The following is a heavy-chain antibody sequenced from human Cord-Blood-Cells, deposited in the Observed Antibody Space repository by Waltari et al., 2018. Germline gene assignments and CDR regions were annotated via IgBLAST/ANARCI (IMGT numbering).Heavy chain of an antibody. D-gene: IGHD3-3*01. Sequence: EVQLVESGRGLVQPGRSLIVSCSATGFTFDAYAMHSVRQAPGKGLEWVSGISWNSGSIGYADSVKGRFTISRDNAKNSLYLQMNSLRAEDTALYYCAKDIVPVYDFWSGYDAFDIWGQGTMVTVSS. V-gene: IGHV3-9*01. CDR3: AKDIVPVYDFWSGYDAFDI. J-gene: IGHJ3*02. CDR1: GFTFDAYA. CDR2: ISWNSGSI.